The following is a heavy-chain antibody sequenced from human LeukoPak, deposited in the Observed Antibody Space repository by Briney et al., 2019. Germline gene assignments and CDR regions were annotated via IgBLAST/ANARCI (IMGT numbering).Heavy chain of an antibody. CDR1: GGSISSATYY. Sequence: PSETLSLTCTVSGGSISSATYYWTWIRQPAGKGLEWIGRIYSSGTTNYNPSLKSRLTISLDTSKTQFSLKLNFVTAAHTAIYYCAREFHYWGQGTLVTVSS. V-gene: IGHV4-61*02. CDR2: IYSSGTT. CDR3: AREFHY. J-gene: IGHJ4*02.